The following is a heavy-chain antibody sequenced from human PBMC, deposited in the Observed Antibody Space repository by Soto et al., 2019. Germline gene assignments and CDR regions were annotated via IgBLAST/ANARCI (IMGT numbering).Heavy chain of an antibody. J-gene: IGHJ4*02. D-gene: IGHD6-19*01. V-gene: IGHV4-34*01. CDR2: INHSGNT. CDR1: GGSFSDFY. CDR3: GPRGAVADPRGY. Sequence: QVQLQLWGAGRLKPSESLSLTCAVYGGSFSDFYWTWIRQLPGKGLEWIGEINHSGNTNYNPSLKSRVAISVDTSKTQFSLYLGSVTAADTAVYYCGPRGAVADPRGYWGQGTLVTVSS.